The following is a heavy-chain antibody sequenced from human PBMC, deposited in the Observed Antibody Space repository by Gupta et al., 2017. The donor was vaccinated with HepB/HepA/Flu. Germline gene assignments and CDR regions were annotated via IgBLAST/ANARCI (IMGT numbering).Heavy chain of an antibody. CDR1: GFTFNNYA. Sequence: EVQLLESGGGLVQPGGSLRLSCAASGFTFNNYAMAWVRQAPGNGLEWVSSISDTTYYADSVKGRFTISRDNSKNTLYLQMNTLKVEDTAVYYCAKAQQLVAYNCFDPWGQGALVTVSS. V-gene: IGHV3-23*01. CDR2: ISDTT. CDR3: AKAQQLVAYNCFDP. J-gene: IGHJ5*02. D-gene: IGHD6-13*01.